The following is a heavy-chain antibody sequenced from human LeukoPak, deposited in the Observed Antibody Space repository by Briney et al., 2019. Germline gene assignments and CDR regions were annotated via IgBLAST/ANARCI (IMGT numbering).Heavy chain of an antibody. CDR1: GYTLTELS. D-gene: IGHD3-10*01. CDR3: ATDLFQHNYGSGSYYPGN. J-gene: IGHJ4*02. V-gene: IGHV1-24*01. Sequence: ASVKVSCKVSGYTLTELSMHWVRQAPGKGLEWMGGFDPEDGETIYAQKFQGRVTITEDTSTDTAYMELSSLRSEDTAVYYCATDLFQHNYGSGSYYPGNWGQGTLVTVSS. CDR2: FDPEDGET.